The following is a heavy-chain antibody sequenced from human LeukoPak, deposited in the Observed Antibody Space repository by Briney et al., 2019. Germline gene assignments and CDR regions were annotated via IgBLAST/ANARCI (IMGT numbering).Heavy chain of an antibody. CDR1: GFTFSKDD. CDR2: IGVAGDT. Sequence: GGSLRLSCAASGFTFSKDDFHWVRQAPGKGLEWVAAIGVAGDTYYADSVKGRFTISREDAANSLYLQMRSLGAGDTALYYRTKEFCGSRAACAGGSYYDFWGRGALVTVSS. CDR3: TKEFCGSRAACAGGSYYDF. J-gene: IGHJ2*01. D-gene: IGHD2-15*01. V-gene: IGHV3-13*01.